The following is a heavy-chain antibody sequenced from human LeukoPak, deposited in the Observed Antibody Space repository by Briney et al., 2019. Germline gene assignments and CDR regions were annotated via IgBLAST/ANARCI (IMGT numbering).Heavy chain of an antibody. D-gene: IGHD2-15*01. CDR2: THHRGET. CDR3: AGDPPEDRWNSFDY. CDR1: GSSVSGYY. Sequence: SETLSPTCIVSGSSVSGYYWNWIRQSPGRGLEWIGYTHHRGETKYNPSLQSGVTMSVDSSRNHFYLNLLFLTAADTAIYFCAGDPPEDRWNSFDYWGQGALVTVSS. J-gene: IGHJ4*02. V-gene: IGHV4-59*02.